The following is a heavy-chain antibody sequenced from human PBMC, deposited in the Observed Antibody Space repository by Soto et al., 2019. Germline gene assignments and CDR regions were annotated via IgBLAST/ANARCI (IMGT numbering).Heavy chain of an antibody. D-gene: IGHD3-16*01. CDR3: AKWRAGGYLDY. J-gene: IGHJ4*02. V-gene: IGHV3-23*01. Sequence: GGSLRLSCAASGFTFSNYAMSWVRQAPGKGLEWVSTISSSGGTTYYADSVKGRFTISRDNSKNMVYLQLNSLRGEDTAVYYCAKWRAGGYLDYWGQGTLVTV. CDR2: ISSSGGTT. CDR1: GFTFSNYA.